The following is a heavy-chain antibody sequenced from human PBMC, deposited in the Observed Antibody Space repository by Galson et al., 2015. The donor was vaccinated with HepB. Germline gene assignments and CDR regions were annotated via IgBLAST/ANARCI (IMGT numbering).Heavy chain of an antibody. D-gene: IGHD3-22*01. Sequence: SVKVSCKASGGTFSTYTLSWVRQAPGQGLEWMGGTIPIFGSANYAQKFQGRVTITADASTSTTYMELRRLRSDDTAVYYCARQYDASGYYPYWGQGTLVTVSS. CDR2: TIPIFGSA. J-gene: IGHJ4*02. CDR3: ARQYDASGYYPY. CDR1: GGTFSTYT. V-gene: IGHV1-69*13.